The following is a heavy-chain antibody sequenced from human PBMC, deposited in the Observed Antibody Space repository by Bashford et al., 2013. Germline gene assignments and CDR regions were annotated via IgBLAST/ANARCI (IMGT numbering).Heavy chain of an antibody. V-gene: IGHV1-46*01. D-gene: IGHD6-13*01. Sequence: ASVKVSCKTFGYDFTNYYLHWVRQAPGQGPEWMGVIIPTGGGTSAAQKFQGRVTITADKSTSTAYMELSSLRSEDTAVYYCAREGGIAAAGPYYYYGMDVWGQGTTVTVSS. CDR3: AREGGIAAAGPYYYYGMDV. CDR2: IIPTGGGT. CDR1: GYDFTNYY. J-gene: IGHJ6*02.